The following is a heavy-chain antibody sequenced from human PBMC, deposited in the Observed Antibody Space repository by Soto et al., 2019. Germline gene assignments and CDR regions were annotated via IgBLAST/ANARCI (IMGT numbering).Heavy chain of an antibody. Sequence: SETLSLTCTVSGGSISSYYWGWIRQPPGKGLEWIGYIYYSGSTNYNPSLKSRVTISVDTSKNQFSLKLSSVTAADTAVYYCAREYCSSTSCWGTNWFDPWGQGTLVTVSS. J-gene: IGHJ5*02. CDR1: GGSISSYY. CDR2: IYYSGST. D-gene: IGHD2-2*01. V-gene: IGHV4-59*01. CDR3: AREYCSSTSCWGTNWFDP.